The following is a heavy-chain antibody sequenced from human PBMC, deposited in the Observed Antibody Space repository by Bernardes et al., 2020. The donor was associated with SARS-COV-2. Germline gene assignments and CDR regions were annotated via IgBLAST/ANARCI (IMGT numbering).Heavy chain of an antibody. CDR2: MNPNSGTT. J-gene: IGHJ4*02. Sequence: ASVTFSCKASGYTFTSYDINWVRQATGQGLEGMGWMNPNSGTTGCAQKFQGRVTMTWSTSISTAYMELSSLRSEDTAVYYCARGVSEYTNYYFDSWGQGTLVTVSS. CDR3: ARGVSEYTNYYFDS. D-gene: IGHD4-4*01. V-gene: IGHV1-8*01. CDR1: GYTFTSYD.